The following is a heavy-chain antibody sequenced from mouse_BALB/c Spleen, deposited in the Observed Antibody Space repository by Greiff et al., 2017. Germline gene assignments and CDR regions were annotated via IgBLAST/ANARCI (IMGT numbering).Heavy chain of an antibody. Sequence: EVQGVESGGGLVKPGGSLKLSCAASGFTFSSYAMSWVRQTPEKRLEWVASISSGGSTYYPDSVKGRFTISRDNARNILYLQMSSLRSEDTAMYYCARGELGRDAMDYWGQGTSVTVSS. D-gene: IGHD4-1*01. CDR3: ARGELGRDAMDY. CDR2: ISSGGST. V-gene: IGHV5-6-5*01. J-gene: IGHJ4*01. CDR1: GFTFSSYA.